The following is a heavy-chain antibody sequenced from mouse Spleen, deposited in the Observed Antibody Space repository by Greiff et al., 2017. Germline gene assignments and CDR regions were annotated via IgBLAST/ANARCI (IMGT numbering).Heavy chain of an antibody. CDR1: GYTFTDYY. J-gene: IGHJ1*01. Sequence: EVQLQQSGPELVKPGASVKISCKASGYTFTDYYMNWVKQSHGKSLEWIGDINPNNGGTSYNQKFKGKATLTVDKSSSTAYMELRSLTSEDSAVYYCARGGNALCDVWGAGTTVTVSS. V-gene: IGHV1-26*01. CDR3: ARGGNALCDV. CDR2: INPNNGGT. D-gene: IGHD6-5*01.